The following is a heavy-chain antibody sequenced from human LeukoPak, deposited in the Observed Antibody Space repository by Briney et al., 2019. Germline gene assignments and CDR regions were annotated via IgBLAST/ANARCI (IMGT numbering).Heavy chain of an antibody. D-gene: IGHD1-26*01. CDR1: GGSMSGFY. V-gene: IGHV4-59*01. CDR3: ARGVNSGYFDY. J-gene: IGHJ4*02. CDR2: IYYSGST. Sequence: SETLSLTCTVSGGSMSGFYWTWIRQPPGKGLEWIGYIYYSGSTNYNPSLKSRVTISVDTSKNQFSLKLTSVTAADTAVYYCARGVNSGYFDYCGQGTLVTVSS.